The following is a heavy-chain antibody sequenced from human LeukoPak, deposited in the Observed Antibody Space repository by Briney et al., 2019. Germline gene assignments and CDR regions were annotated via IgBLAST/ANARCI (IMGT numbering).Heavy chain of an antibody. Sequence: KPSETLSLTCTVSGGSISSYYWSWIRQPPGKGLEWIGYIYYSGSTNYNPSLKSRVTISVDTSKNQFSLKLSSVTAADTAVYYCARFAHDAFDIWGQGTMVTVSS. V-gene: IGHV4-59*08. CDR3: ARFAHDAFDI. J-gene: IGHJ3*02. CDR2: IYYSGST. CDR1: GGSISSYY. D-gene: IGHD2-21*01.